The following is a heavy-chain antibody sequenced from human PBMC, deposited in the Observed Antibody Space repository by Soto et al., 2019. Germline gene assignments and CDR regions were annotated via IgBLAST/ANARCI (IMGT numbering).Heavy chain of an antibody. CDR1: GYTVTSYG. J-gene: IGHJ5*02. CDR2: ISAYNGNT. Sequence: QVQLVQSGAEVKKPGSSVKVSCKASGYTVTSYGISGVRQAPGQGLEWMGWISAYNGNTNYAQKLQGRVTMTTATSTSTAYMELRSLRSEDPAVYYCARDLYSTLDRFDPWGQGTLVTVSS. CDR3: ARDLYSTLDRFDP. D-gene: IGHD4-4*01. V-gene: IGHV1-18*01.